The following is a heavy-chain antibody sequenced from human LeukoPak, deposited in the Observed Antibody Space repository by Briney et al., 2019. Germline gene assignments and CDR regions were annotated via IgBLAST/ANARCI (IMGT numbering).Heavy chain of an antibody. J-gene: IGHJ3*02. CDR3: AREQSHTSGDAFDI. V-gene: IGHV3-21*01. D-gene: IGHD6-25*01. CDR2: ISSSSSYI. CDR1: GFTFSSYS. Sequence: GGSLRLSCAASGFTFSSYSMNWVRQAPGKGLEWVSSISSSSSYIYYADSVKGRFTISRDNAKNSQYLQMNSLRAEDTAVYYCAREQSHTSGDAFDIWGQGTMVTVSS.